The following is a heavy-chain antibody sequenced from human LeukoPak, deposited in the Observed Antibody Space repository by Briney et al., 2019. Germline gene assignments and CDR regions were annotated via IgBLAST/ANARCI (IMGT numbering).Heavy chain of an antibody. CDR3: ATETNGRHYDY. Sequence: KTGGSLRLSCTASGLTFSTSGFNWVRQAPGKGLEWVASIGPTGSDRYHADSIKGRFTISRDNANNFLCLQMNSLRAEDTAVYYCATETNGRHYDYWGQGTLLTVSS. J-gene: IGHJ4*02. V-gene: IGHV3-21*06. D-gene: IGHD1-14*01. CDR1: GLTFSTSG. CDR2: IGPTGSDR.